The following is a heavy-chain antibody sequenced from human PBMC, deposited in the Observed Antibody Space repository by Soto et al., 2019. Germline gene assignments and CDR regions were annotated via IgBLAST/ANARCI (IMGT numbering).Heavy chain of an antibody. Sequence: SETLSLTCAVYGGSFSGYYWSWIRQPPGKGLEWIGEINHSGGTNYNPSLKSRVTISVDTSKNQFSLKLSSVTAADTAVYYCARGLRTAAAAGEYFDYWGQGTLVTVS. J-gene: IGHJ4*02. D-gene: IGHD6-13*01. CDR1: GGSFSGYY. CDR2: INHSGGT. V-gene: IGHV4-34*01. CDR3: ARGLRTAAAAGEYFDY.